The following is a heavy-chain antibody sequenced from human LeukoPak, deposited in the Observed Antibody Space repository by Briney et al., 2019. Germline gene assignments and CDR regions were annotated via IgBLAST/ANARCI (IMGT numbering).Heavy chain of an antibody. CDR3: AREGVYDSSGYYYGRPGY. CDR1: GYSISIGYH. Sequence: SETLSLICTITGYSISIGYHWGWIRQPPGKGLARIGSIYHSGSTYYNPSLKSRVTISVDTSKNQFSLKLSSVTAADTAVYYCAREGVYDSSGYYYGRPGYWGQGTLVTVSS. D-gene: IGHD3-22*01. J-gene: IGHJ4*02. V-gene: IGHV4-38-2*02. CDR2: IYHSGST.